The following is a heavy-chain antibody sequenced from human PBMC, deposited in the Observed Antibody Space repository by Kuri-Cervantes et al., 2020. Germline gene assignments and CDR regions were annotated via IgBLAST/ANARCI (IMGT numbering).Heavy chain of an antibody. CDR1: GFTFSSYW. Sequence: ETLSLTCAASGFTFSSYWMHWVRQAPGKGLVWVSRINSDGSSTSYADSVKGRFTISRDNAKNTLYLQMNRLRSDDTAVYYCATTVHYYYDTSGPDAFDIWGQGTMVTVSS. D-gene: IGHD3-22*01. J-gene: IGHJ3*02. CDR3: ATTVHYYYDTSGPDAFDI. V-gene: IGHV3-74*01. CDR2: INSDGSST.